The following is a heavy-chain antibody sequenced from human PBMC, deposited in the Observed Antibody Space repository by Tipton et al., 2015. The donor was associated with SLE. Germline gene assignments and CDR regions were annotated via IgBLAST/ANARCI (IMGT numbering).Heavy chain of an antibody. V-gene: IGHV4-38-2*01. CDR3: ARAAYDSGHRPDYFDH. Sequence: TLSLTCAVSGYSISSGYYWGWIRQPPGKGLEWIGSIYYSGSTNYSPSLKSRVTISLDTSKNQSSLRVNSVTAADTAVYYCARAAYDSGHRPDYFDHWGQGTLVTVSS. J-gene: IGHJ4*02. CDR2: IYYSGST. D-gene: IGHD3-10*01. CDR1: GYSISSGYY.